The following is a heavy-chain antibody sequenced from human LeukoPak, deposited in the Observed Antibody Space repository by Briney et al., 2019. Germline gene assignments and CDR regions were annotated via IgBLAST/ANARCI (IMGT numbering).Heavy chain of an antibody. J-gene: IGHJ3*02. D-gene: IGHD3-3*01. V-gene: IGHV3-30-3*01. CDR2: ISSDGSNK. CDR1: GFTFTTYS. Sequence: GGSLRLSCAASGFTFTTYSIHWVRQAPGKGLEWVAVISSDGSNKYYAHSVKGRFTVSRDNSKNTLYLQMNSLRAEDTAVYYCARDSTIFGLVYREVGAFDIWGQGTMVSVSS. CDR3: ARDSTIFGLVYREVGAFDI.